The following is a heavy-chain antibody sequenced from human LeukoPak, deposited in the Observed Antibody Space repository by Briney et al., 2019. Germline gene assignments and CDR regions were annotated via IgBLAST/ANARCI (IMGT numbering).Heavy chain of an antibody. CDR2: IKQDGSEK. CDR1: GFTFSNYW. D-gene: IGHD5-12*01. Sequence: GGSLRLSCAASGFTFSNYWMIWVRQAPGKGLEWVANIKQDGSEKYYVDSVRGRFTISRDNAKNSLYLQMNSLRAEDTAVYYCANYKRGYSGSSDYWGQGTLVTVSS. J-gene: IGHJ4*02. V-gene: IGHV3-7*01. CDR3: ANYKRGYSGSSDY.